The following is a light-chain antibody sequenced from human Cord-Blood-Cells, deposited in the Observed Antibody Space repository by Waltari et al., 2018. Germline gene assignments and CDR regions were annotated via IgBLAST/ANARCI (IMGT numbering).Light chain of an antibody. CDR2: EGS. J-gene: IGLJ2*01. CDR3: CSYAGSSTFVV. CDR1: SSDVGSYNL. V-gene: IGLV2-23*01. Sequence: SALTQTASVSGYPGQSITISCTGTSSDVGSYNLVTWYQRHPGHAPKLMIYEGSKRPSGFSKRFSGSKSGNTASMTISGLQAEDEADYYCCSYAGSSTFVVFGGGTKLTVL.